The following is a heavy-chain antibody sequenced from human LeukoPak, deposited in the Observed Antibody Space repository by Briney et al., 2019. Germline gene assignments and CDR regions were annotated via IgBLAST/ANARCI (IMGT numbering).Heavy chain of an antibody. V-gene: IGHV5-51*01. CDR3: TSSPYYGSGSR. D-gene: IGHD3-10*01. Sequence: PGESLKISCKGSGNTFTNYWIGWVRQLPGKGLEWMGIIYPGDSETRYSPSFQGQVTISADKSISTAYLHWSSLKASDTAMYYCTSSPYYGSGSRWGQGTLVTVSS. J-gene: IGHJ4*02. CDR2: IYPGDSET. CDR1: GNTFTNYW.